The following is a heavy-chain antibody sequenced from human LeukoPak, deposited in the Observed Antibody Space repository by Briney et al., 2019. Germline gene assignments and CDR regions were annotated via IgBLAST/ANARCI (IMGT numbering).Heavy chain of an antibody. V-gene: IGHV4-59*01. J-gene: IGHJ4*02. CDR3: ASSITMVRGVIDY. CDR1: GGSISSYY. CDR2: IYYSGST. Sequence: SETLSLTCTVSGGSISSYYWSWIRQPPGKGLEWIRYIYYSGSTNYNPSLKSRVTIPVDTSKNQFSLKLSSVTAADTAVYYCASSITMVRGVIDYWGQGTLVTVSS. D-gene: IGHD3-10*01.